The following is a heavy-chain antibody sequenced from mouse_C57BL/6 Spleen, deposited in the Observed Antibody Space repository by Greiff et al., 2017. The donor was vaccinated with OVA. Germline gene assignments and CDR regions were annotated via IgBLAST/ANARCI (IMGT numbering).Heavy chain of an antibody. CDR2: IDPSDSYT. D-gene: IGHD1-1*01. J-gene: IGHJ4*01. V-gene: IGHV1-50*01. CDR3: ARRTAYGSGHYAMDS. Sequence: VQLQQPGAELVKPGASVKLSCKASGYTFTSYWMQWVKQRPGQGLEWIGEIDPSDSYTNSNQKFKGKATLTVDTSSSTAYMQLRSLTSEDSAVYYCARRTAYGSGHYAMDSWGKGTSVTVSS. CDR1: GYTFTSYW.